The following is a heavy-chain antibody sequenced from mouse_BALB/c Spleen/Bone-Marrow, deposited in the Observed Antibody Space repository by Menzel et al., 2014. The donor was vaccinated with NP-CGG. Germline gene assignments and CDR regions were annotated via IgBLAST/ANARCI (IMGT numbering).Heavy chain of an antibody. CDR1: GYTFTSYW. D-gene: IGHD4-1*01. CDR2: INPSTGYT. J-gene: IGHJ3*01. V-gene: IGHV1-7*01. CDR3: ARSAPWDGFAY. Sequence: QVQLQQPGAELAKPGASVKMSCKASGYTFTSYWMHWVKQRPGQGLEWMGYINPSTGYTEYNQKFKDKATLTADKSSSAAYMQLSSLTSEDSAVYYCARSAPWDGFAYWGQGTLVTVSA.